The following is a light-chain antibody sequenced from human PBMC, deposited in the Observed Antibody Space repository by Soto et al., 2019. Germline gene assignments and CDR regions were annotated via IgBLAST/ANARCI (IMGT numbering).Light chain of an antibody. CDR1: INDVGGYNY. V-gene: IGLV2-11*01. Sequence: QSALTQPRSVSGSPGQSVTISCTGTINDVGGYNYVSWYQQHPGKAPKLMIYDVNKRPSGVPDRCSGSKSGNTASLTISGLQAEDEADYYCCSYAGSPLVFGGGTKVTVL. CDR3: CSYAGSPLV. J-gene: IGLJ2*01. CDR2: DVN.